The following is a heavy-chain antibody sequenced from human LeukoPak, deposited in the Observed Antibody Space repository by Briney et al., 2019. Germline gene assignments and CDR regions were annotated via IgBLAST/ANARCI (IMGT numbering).Heavy chain of an antibody. CDR2: INPNSGGT. CDR1: GYTFTGYY. J-gene: IGHJ4*02. V-gene: IGHV1-2*06. D-gene: IGHD3-10*01. Sequence: GASVKVSCKASGYTFTGYYMHWVRQAPGQGLEWMGRINPNSGGTNYAQKFQGRVTMTRDMSISTAYMELSRLRSDGTAVYYCARDTVLWFGELPSSFDYWGQGTLVTVSS. CDR3: ARDTVLWFGELPSSFDY.